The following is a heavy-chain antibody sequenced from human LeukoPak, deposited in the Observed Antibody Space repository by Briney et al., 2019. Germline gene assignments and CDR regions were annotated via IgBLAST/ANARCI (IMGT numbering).Heavy chain of an antibody. CDR2: IYSGGST. D-gene: IGHD1-14*01. Sequence: GGSLRLSCTASGFTVTNTYMTWVRQAPGKGLEWVSVIYSGGSTYYADSVKGRFTISGDNSKNTLYLQMNSLRAEDTAVYYCANRNSWGNAFDIWGQGTMVTVSS. CDR3: ANRNSWGNAFDI. V-gene: IGHV3-66*01. J-gene: IGHJ3*02. CDR1: GFTVTNTY.